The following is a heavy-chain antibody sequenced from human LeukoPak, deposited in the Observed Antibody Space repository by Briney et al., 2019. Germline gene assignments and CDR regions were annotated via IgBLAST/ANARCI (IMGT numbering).Heavy chain of an antibody. D-gene: IGHD1-26*01. Sequence: ASVKVSCKASGYTFTGYYMHCVRQAPGQGFEWMGRIDPNNGATNYAQKFQGRVTVTRDTSISTVYMELSRLKSDDTAVYFCATYSGNYQSTYWGQGTLVTVSS. CDR2: IDPNNGAT. J-gene: IGHJ4*02. CDR3: ATYSGNYQSTY. CDR1: GYTFTGYY. V-gene: IGHV1-2*06.